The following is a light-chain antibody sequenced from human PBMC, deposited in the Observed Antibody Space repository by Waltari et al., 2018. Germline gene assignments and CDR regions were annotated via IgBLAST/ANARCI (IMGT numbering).Light chain of an antibody. J-gene: IGLJ3*02. Sequence: QSALTQPASVSGPRGQSITITCTGTSPDVGTYNLVSWYQQHPGKAPKLMIYEDNNRPSGVSSRFSGSRSGNTASLTISGLQPEDEADYYCCSYAGSWVFGGWTKLTVL. CDR2: EDN. V-gene: IGLV2-23*01. CDR3: CSYAGSWV. CDR1: SPDVGTYNL.